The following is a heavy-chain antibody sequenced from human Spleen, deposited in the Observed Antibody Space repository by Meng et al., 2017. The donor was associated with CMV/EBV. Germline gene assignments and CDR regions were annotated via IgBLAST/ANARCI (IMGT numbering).Heavy chain of an antibody. CDR2: INHSGST. J-gene: IGHJ5*02. CDR3: ARGGSMVRGVIFNWFDP. D-gene: IGHD3-10*01. V-gene: IGHV4-34*01. CDR1: GGSFSGYY. Sequence: GAGLLKPSENLSLTCAVYGGSFSGYYWSWIRQPPGKGLEWIGEINHSGSTNYNPSLKSRVTISVDTSKNQFSLKLSSVTAADTAVYYCARGGSMVRGVIFNWFDPWGQGTLVTVSS.